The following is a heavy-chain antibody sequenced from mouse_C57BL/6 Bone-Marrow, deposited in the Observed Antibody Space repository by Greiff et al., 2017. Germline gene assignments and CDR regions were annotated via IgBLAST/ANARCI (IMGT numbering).Heavy chain of an antibody. CDR2: IYYSGTI. Sequence: EVKLQESGPGLVKPSQTVFLTCTVTGISITTGNYRWSWIRQFPGNKLEWIGYIYYSGTITYNPSLTSRTTITRDTPKNQFFLEMNSLTAEDTATYYCARGDYYGSSFWFAYWGQGTLVTVSA. CDR3: ARGDYYGSSFWFAY. D-gene: IGHD1-1*01. J-gene: IGHJ3*01. V-gene: IGHV3-5*01. CDR1: GISITTGNYR.